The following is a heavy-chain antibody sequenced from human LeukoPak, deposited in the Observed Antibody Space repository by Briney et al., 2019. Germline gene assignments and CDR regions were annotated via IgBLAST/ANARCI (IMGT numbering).Heavy chain of an antibody. CDR3: ARVRRTYYYYMDV. CDR1: GYSISSGYY. Sequence: SETLSLTCTVSGYSISSGYYWGWIRQPPGKGLEWIGSIFHSGTTYYNPSLKSRVTISLDTSKNQFSLKLSSVTAAGTAVYYCARVRRTYYYYMDVWGKGTTVTVSS. J-gene: IGHJ6*03. V-gene: IGHV4-38-2*02. CDR2: IFHSGTT.